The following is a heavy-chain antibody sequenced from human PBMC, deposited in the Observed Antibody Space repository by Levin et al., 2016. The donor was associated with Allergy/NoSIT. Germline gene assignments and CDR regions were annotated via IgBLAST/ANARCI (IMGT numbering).Heavy chain of an antibody. V-gene: IGHV3-21*01. CDR2: ISSSSSYI. J-gene: IGHJ6*02. CDR3: ARDRGDYDYYYGMDV. D-gene: IGHD2-21*02. CDR1: GFTFSSYS. Sequence: GESLKISCAASGFTFSSYSMNWVRQAPGKGLEWVSSISSSSSYIYYADSVKGRFTISRDNAKNSLYLQMNSLRAEDTAVYYCARDRGDYDYYYGMDVWGQGTTVTVSS.